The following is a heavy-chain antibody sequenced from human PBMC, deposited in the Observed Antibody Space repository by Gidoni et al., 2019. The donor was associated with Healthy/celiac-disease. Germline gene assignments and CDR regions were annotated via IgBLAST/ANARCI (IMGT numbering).Heavy chain of an antibody. CDR1: GGTFSSYA. Sequence: QVQLVQSGAEVKKPGSSVKVSCKASGGTFSSYAISWVRQAPGQGLEWMGGIIPIFGTANYAQKFQGRVTITADKSTSTAYMELSSLRSEDTAVYYCASPTYYYDSSGYGLMDVWGQGTTVTVSS. J-gene: IGHJ6*02. CDR3: ASPTYYYDSSGYGLMDV. CDR2: IIPIFGTA. V-gene: IGHV1-69*06. D-gene: IGHD3-22*01.